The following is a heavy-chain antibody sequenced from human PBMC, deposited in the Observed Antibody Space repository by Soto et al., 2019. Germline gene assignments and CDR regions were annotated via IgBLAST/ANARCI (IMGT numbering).Heavy chain of an antibody. CDR3: TTGGIAGGYYMDV. D-gene: IGHD6-13*01. CDR2: IKSKTDGGTT. V-gene: IGHV3-15*01. CDR1: GLTFSNAW. Sequence: EVQLVESGGGLVKPGGSLRLSCAASGLTFSNAWMSWVRQAPGKGLEWVGRIKSKTDGGTTDYAAPVKGRFTISRDDSKNTLYLQMNSLKTEDTAVYYCTTGGIAGGYYMDVWGKGTTVTVSS. J-gene: IGHJ6*03.